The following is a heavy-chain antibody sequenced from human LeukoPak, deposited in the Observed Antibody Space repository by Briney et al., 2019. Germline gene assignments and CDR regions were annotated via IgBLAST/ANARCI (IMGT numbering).Heavy chain of an antibody. CDR1: GYSFTSYW. CDR2: IYPGDSDT. Sequence: KNGESLKISCQGSGYSFTSYWIGWVRQMPGKGLEWMGIIYPGDSDTRYSPSFQGQVTISADKSISTAYLQWSSLKASDTAMYYCARTPGTLNPYFDYWGQGTLVTVSS. D-gene: IGHD1-7*01. CDR3: ARTPGTLNPYFDY. V-gene: IGHV5-51*01. J-gene: IGHJ4*02.